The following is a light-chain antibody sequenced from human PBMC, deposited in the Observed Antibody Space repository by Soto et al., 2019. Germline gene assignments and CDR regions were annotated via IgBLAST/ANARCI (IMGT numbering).Light chain of an antibody. CDR3: QQRSIWPLT. J-gene: IGKJ4*01. Sequence: EIVLTQSPATLSLSPGERATLSCRASQSINSYLARYQQKPGLAPRLLIYDASNRATGIPARFSGSGSGADFTLTISSLEPEDFAVYYCQQRSIWPLTFGGGTKVDIK. CDR2: DAS. V-gene: IGKV3-11*01. CDR1: QSINSY.